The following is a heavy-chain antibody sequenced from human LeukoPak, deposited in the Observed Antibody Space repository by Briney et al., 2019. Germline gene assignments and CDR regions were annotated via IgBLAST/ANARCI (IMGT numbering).Heavy chain of an antibody. CDR2: ISSSSSYI. CDR3: ARVPYSYGSRQYYFDY. V-gene: IGHV3-21*01. CDR1: GFTFSSYS. Sequence: KTGGSLRLYCAASGFTFSSYSMNWVRQAPGKGLEWVSSISSSSSYIYYADSVKGRFTISRDNAKNSLYLQMNSLRAEDTAVYYCARVPYSYGSRQYYFDYWGQGTLVTVSS. J-gene: IGHJ4*02. D-gene: IGHD5-18*01.